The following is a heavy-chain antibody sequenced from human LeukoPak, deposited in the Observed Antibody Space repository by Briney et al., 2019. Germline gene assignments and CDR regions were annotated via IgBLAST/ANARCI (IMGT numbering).Heavy chain of an antibody. CDR3: ARSQWFGESV. Sequence: NPSETLSLTCAVYGGSFSGYYWSWIRQPPGKGLEWIGEINHSGSTNYNPSLKSRVTISVDTSKNQFSLKLSSVTAADTAVYYCARSQWFGESVWGQGTLVTVSS. J-gene: IGHJ4*02. CDR1: GGSFSGYY. D-gene: IGHD3-10*01. CDR2: INHSGST. V-gene: IGHV4-34*01.